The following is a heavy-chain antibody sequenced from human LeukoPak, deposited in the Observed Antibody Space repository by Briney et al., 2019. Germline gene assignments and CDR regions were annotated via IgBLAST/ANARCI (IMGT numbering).Heavy chain of an antibody. CDR1: GFTFSDYY. D-gene: IGHD3-10*01. Sequence: GGSLRLSCAASGFTFSDYYMSWIRQAPGKGLEWVSYISSSGSTIYYADSVKGRFTISRDNAKNSLYLQMNSLKTEDTAVYYCTSYGSGTPRPYYWGQGTLVTVSS. J-gene: IGHJ4*02. V-gene: IGHV3-11*01. CDR2: ISSSGSTI. CDR3: TSYGSGTPRPYY.